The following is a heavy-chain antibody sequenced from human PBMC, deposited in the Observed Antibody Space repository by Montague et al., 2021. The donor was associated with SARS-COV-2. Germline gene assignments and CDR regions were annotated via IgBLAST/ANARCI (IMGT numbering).Heavy chain of an antibody. Sequence: SETLSLTCTVSNASFGNYYWSWVRQSPGKGLEYIGYIHYSGRTNYNPSLRGRVTISIDTSKNQFSLKLMSVTAAETAIYFCARRIVTYYWYFDLWGRGTLVTVSS. J-gene: IGHJ2*01. V-gene: IGHV4-59*01. CDR2: IHYSGRT. CDR1: NASFGNYY. CDR3: ARRIVTYYWYFDL. D-gene: IGHD2-15*01.